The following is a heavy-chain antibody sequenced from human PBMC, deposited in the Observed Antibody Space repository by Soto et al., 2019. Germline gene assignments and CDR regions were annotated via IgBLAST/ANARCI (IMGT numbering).Heavy chain of an antibody. CDR3: ARDRVLGGGQQRVRLAY. D-gene: IGHD6-13*01. J-gene: IGHJ4*02. CDR1: GFTFSSYG. CDR2: IWYDGSNK. Sequence: QVQLVESGGGVVQPGRSLRLSCAASGFTFSSYGMHWVRQAPGKGLEWVAVIWYDGSNKYYADSVKGRFTISRDNSKNTLYLQMNSMRAEDTAVYYCARDRVLGGGQQRVRLAYWGQGTLVTVSS. V-gene: IGHV3-33*01.